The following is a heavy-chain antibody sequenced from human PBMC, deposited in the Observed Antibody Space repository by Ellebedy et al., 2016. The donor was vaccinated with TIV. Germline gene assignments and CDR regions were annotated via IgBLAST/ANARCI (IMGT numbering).Heavy chain of an antibody. D-gene: IGHD1-20*01. CDR3: AKDPLSYDWNGIAY. CDR2: ISGGDGNT. Sequence: PGGSLRLSCVASGFPFSISALTWVRQAPRKGLEWVSTISGGDGNTFYGDSVKGRFTIYRDNSKTTLYLQVSSLRAEDTAVYYCAKDPLSYDWNGIAYWGQGTLVTVSS. CDR1: GFPFSISA. J-gene: IGHJ4*02. V-gene: IGHV3-23*01.